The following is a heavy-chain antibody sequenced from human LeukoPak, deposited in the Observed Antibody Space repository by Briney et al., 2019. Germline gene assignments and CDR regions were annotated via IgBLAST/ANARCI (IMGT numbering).Heavy chain of an antibody. D-gene: IGHD1-26*01. CDR2: VDYRGGT. CDR1: GGSISGYY. V-gene: IGHV4-59*08. Sequence: SETLSLTCTVSGGSISGYYWGWIRQAPREGLEWIRYVDYRGGTKYNPSLKSRVTISLDMSKGHFSLSLSSVTAADTSVYFCARLSGRYFSWYFDLWGRGTLVTVSS. CDR3: ARLSGRYFSWYFDL. J-gene: IGHJ2*01.